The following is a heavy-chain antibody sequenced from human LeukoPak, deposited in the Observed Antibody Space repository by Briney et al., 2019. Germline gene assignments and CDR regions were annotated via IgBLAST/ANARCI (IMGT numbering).Heavy chain of an antibody. CDR2: ISGGGGST. V-gene: IGHV3-23*01. CDR3: AKVRSSSWGYMDV. J-gene: IGHJ6*03. CDR1: GFTFSSYA. Sequence: GGSLRLSCAASGFTFSSYAMSWVRQAPGKGLEWVSAISGGGGSTYYADSVKGRFTISRDNSKNTLYLQMNSLRAEDTAVYYCAKVRSSSWGYMDVWGKGTTVTVSS. D-gene: IGHD6-13*01.